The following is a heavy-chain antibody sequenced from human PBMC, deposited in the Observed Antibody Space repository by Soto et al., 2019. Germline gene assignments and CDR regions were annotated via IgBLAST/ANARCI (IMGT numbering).Heavy chain of an antibody. CDR1: GGTFNNYA. D-gene: IGHD2-15*01. V-gene: IGHV1-69*01. CDR2: IIPMFETV. Sequence: QEQLLQSGAEVRKPGSSVKVSCKASGGTFNNYAVSWVRQAPGQGLEWMGGIIPMFETVNYAQRFHGRLTSAADESTSTAYMELTILTAADTAIYFCARGLRTGNYGMDGWGQGPTVTVS. CDR3: ARGLRTGNYGMDG. J-gene: IGHJ6*02.